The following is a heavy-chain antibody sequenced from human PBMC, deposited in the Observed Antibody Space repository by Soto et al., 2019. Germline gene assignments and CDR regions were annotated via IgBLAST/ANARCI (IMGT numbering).Heavy chain of an antibody. CDR2: ISDTGST. CDR3: ATAGYRGRPFDP. D-gene: IGHD5-12*01. V-gene: IGHV4-59*01. Sequence: PSETLSLTCTVSGGSISSYYWNWIRQSPGKGLEWIGYISDTGSTNYSPSLESRVTISVDTSKNQCSLNLRSATAADTAVYYCATAGYRGRPFDPWGQGTLVTVSS. CDR1: GGSISSYY. J-gene: IGHJ5*02.